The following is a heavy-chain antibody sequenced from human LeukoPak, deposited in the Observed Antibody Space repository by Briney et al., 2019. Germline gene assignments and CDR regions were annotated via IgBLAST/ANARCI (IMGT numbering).Heavy chain of an antibody. J-gene: IGHJ4*02. Sequence: GGSLRLSCAASGFTVSSNYMSWVRQAPGKGLEWVSVIYNDGRVYYADSVKGRFTISRDNGKNSLYLQMNSLRAEDTAVYYCARYRYLGYWGQGTLVTVSS. V-gene: IGHV3-53*01. CDR2: IYNDGRV. CDR1: GFTVSSNY. CDR3: ARYRYLGY.